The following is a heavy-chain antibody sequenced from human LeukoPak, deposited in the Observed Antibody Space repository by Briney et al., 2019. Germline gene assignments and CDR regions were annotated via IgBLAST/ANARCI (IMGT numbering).Heavy chain of an antibody. CDR1: GGTFSSYA. Sequence: ASVKVSCKASGGTFSSYAISWVRQAPGQGLEWMGGIIPIFGTANYAQKFQGRVTITTDESTSTAYMELSSLRSEDTAVYYCAREKVAVDGLYYFDYWGQGTLVTVSS. CDR2: IIPIFGTA. V-gene: IGHV1-69*05. J-gene: IGHJ4*02. D-gene: IGHD6-19*01. CDR3: AREKVAVDGLYYFDY.